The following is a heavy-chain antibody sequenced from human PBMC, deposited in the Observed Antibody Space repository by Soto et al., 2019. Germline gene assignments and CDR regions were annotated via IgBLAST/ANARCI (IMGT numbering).Heavy chain of an antibody. CDR3: AREDEGGTNCVLAY. J-gene: IGHJ4*02. CDR1: GFTLSSHA. V-gene: IGHV3-30-3*01. Sequence: QVQLVESGGGVVQPGRSLRLSCAASGFTLSSHAMHWVRQAPGKGLEWVALILADGSNKYYADSVKGRFTTSRENSKTTSNRQMTSLRVEDTAVYYCAREDEGGTNCVLAYGGQGPLVTVSS. D-gene: IGHD1-1*01. CDR2: ILADGSNK.